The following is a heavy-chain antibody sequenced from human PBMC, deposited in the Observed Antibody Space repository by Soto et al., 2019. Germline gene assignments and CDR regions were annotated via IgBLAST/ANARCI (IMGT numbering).Heavy chain of an antibody. J-gene: IGHJ4*02. D-gene: IGHD6-19*01. V-gene: IGHV3-48*04. CDR2: ISSSSSTI. CDR3: ARDRYSTAWIDGY. Sequence: PGGSLRLSCAASGFTFSSYSMNWVRQVPGKGLEWVSYISSSSSTIYYADSVKGRFTISRDNAKNSLYLQMNSLRAEDTAVYYCARDRYSTAWIDGYWGQGTLVTVSS. CDR1: GFTFSSYS.